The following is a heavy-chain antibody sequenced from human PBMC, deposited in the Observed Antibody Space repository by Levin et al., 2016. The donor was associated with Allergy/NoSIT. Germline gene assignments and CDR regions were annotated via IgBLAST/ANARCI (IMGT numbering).Heavy chain of an antibody. CDR1: GYTFTTYG. CDR2: ISAYNGDT. CDR3: ARYSTAWYSVSGKPPVGSVWFDP. Sequence: ASVKVSCKASGYTFTTYGITWVRQAPGQGLEWMGWISAYNGDTNYAQKLQGRVTMTTDTSTSTAYMELRSLRSDDTAVYYCARYSTAWYSVSGKPPVGSVWFDPWGQGTLVTVSS. D-gene: IGHD6-19*01. V-gene: IGHV1-18*01. J-gene: IGHJ5*02.